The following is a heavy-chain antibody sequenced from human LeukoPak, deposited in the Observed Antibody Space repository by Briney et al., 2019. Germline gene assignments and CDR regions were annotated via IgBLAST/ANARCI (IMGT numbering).Heavy chain of an antibody. V-gene: IGHV3-23*01. CDR2: ITAGGGRT. J-gene: IGHJ4*02. Sequence: GGSLRLSCSVSGLTFSSYAMTWVRQAPGKGLEWISGITAGGGRTFYADSVKGRFTVSRDNSNNTLFLEMNTLRADDTATYFCATDPRYYFHDSGYSPYDNWGRGTLVIVSS. D-gene: IGHD2/OR15-2a*01. CDR1: GLTFSSYA. CDR3: ATDPRYYFHDSGYSPYDN.